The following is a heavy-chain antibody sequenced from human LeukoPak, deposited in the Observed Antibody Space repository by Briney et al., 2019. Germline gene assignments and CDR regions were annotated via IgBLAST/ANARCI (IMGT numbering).Heavy chain of an antibody. D-gene: IGHD3-10*01. Sequence: GGSLRLSCAASGFAFSSYAMSWVRQAPGKGLEWVSSVTGNGDNTFHADSVKGRFTISRDNSKNMLYLQINSLRAEDTAVYYCARDRNYFEALHRSYWGQGTLVTVSS. CDR3: ARDRNYFEALHRSY. J-gene: IGHJ4*02. CDR2: VTGNGDNT. V-gene: IGHV3-23*01. CDR1: GFAFSSYA.